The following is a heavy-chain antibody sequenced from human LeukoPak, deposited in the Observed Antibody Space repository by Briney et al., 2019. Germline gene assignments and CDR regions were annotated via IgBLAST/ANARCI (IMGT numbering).Heavy chain of an antibody. D-gene: IGHD3-10*01. J-gene: IGHJ4*02. V-gene: IGHV3-48*02. CDR2: ISSSGSTI. CDR1: GFTFSSYI. Sequence: PGGSLRLSCAASGFTFSSYIMNSVRQAPGKGLECVSDISSSGSTIYFADSVKGRFTISRDNAKNSLYLQMNSLRDEDTAVYYCARLEYYYVSGNYYKLFDYWGQGTLVTVCS. CDR3: ARLEYYYVSGNYYKLFDY.